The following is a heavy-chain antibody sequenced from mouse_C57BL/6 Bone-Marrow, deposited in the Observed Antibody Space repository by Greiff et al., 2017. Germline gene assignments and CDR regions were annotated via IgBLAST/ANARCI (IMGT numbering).Heavy chain of an antibody. J-gene: IGHJ2*01. CDR2: INPGSGGT. V-gene: IGHV1-54*01. CDR3: ARSYYGSSHDY. Sequence: QVQLKESGAELVRPGTSVKVSCKASGYAFTNYLIEWVKQRPGQGLEWIGVINPGSGGTNYNEKFKGKATLTADKSSSTAYMQLSSLTSEDSAVYFCARSYYGSSHDYWGQGTTLTVSS. D-gene: IGHD1-1*01. CDR1: GYAFTNYL.